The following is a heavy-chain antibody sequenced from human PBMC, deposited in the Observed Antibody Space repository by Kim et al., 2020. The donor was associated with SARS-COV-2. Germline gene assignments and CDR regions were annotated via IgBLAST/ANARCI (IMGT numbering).Heavy chain of an antibody. V-gene: IGHV3-53*01. J-gene: IGHJ6*02. CDR2: LYSGGNT. D-gene: IGHD3-16*01. Sequence: GGSLRLSCAASGFTVSSSYVSWVRQAPGKGLEWVSVLYSGGNTYYADSVKGRFTISRDNSKNTLYLQMNSVRAEDTAVYYCAARGLNYYNGMDVWGQGTTVTVSS. CDR3: AARGLNYYNGMDV. CDR1: GFTVSSSY.